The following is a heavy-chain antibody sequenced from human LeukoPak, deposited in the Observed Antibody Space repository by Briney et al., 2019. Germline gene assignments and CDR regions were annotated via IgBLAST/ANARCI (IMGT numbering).Heavy chain of an antibody. D-gene: IGHD3-10*01. CDR1: GGSISSGSYY. CDR3: ARDYIAANGFDP. J-gene: IGHJ5*02. Sequence: SETLSLTCTVSGGSISSGSYYWSWIRQPAGKGLEWIGRIYTSGSTNYNPSLKSRVTISVDTSKNQFSLKLSSVTAADTAVYYCARDYIAANGFDPWGQGTLVTVSS. CDR2: IYTSGST. V-gene: IGHV4-61*02.